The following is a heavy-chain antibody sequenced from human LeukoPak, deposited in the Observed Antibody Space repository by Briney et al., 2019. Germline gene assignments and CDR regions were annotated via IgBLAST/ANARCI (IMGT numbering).Heavy chain of an antibody. J-gene: IGHJ4*02. CDR2: IKQDGSEK. Sequence: GGSLRLSCAASGFTFSSYWMSWVRQVPGKGLEWVANIKQDGSEKYYVDSVKGRFTISRDNAKNSLYLQMNSLRAEDTAVYYCARCYDSSGYYYVPFDYWGQGTLVTVSS. V-gene: IGHV3-7*01. CDR3: ARCYDSSGYYYVPFDY. CDR1: GFTFSSYW. D-gene: IGHD3-22*01.